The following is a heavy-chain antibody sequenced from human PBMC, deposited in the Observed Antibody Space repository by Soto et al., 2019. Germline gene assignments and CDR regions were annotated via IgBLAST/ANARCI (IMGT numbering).Heavy chain of an antibody. CDR3: AKDESQWYYAS. CDR2: ISDSGDST. CDR1: GFTFSSHD. D-gene: IGHD3-22*01. J-gene: IGHJ4*02. V-gene: IGHV3-23*01. Sequence: EVQLLESGGGLVQPGGSLRLSCADSGFTFSSHDITWVRQAPGKGLEWVSTISDSGDSTYYADSEKGRFTISRDNSKNTLYLQMNSLRAEDTAIYYCAKDESQWYYASWGQGTLVTVSS.